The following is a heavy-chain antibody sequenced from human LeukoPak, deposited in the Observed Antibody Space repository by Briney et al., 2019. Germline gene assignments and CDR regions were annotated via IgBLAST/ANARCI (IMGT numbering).Heavy chain of an antibody. Sequence: SETLSLTCAVYGGSLSGYYWSWIRQPPGKGLEWIGQINHSGSTNYNPSLKSRVTISVDTSKNQFSLKLSSVTAADTAVYYCARMYDWSGAWFDPWGQGTLVTVSS. CDR2: INHSGST. CDR1: GGSLSGYY. J-gene: IGHJ5*02. CDR3: ARMYDWSGAWFDP. V-gene: IGHV4-34*01. D-gene: IGHD1-1*01.